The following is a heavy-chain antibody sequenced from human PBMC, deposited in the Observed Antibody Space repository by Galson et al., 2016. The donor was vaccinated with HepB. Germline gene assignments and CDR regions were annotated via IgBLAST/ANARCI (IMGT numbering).Heavy chain of an antibody. V-gene: IGHV2-5*01. D-gene: IGHD1-7*01. CDR1: GFSLSTYGVG. J-gene: IGHJ4*02. CDR2: IYWSGF. Sequence: PALVKPTQTLTLTCTFSGFSLSTYGVGVGWIRQPPGGALEWLGIIYWSGFRYRPSLHGRLTITKDTSKNEVVLAVTNLDPDDTGTYYCAHTETATTAGTARFTHWGQGVLVTVSS. CDR3: AHTETATTAGTARFTH.